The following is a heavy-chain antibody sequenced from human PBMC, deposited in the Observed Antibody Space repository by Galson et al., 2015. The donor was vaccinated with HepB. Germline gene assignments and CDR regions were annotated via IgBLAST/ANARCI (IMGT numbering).Heavy chain of an antibody. Sequence: SLRLSCAASGFTFSDSYMTWIRQAPGKGLEWVSYISSSSHYTNYADSVKGRFTISRDNANNSLYLQMNSLRGEDTAIYYCARDKDYDVLTGSILGVYHYAMDVWGQGTTVTVSS. V-gene: IGHV3-11*06. CDR3: ARDKDYDVLTGSILGVYHYAMDV. CDR1: GFTFSDSY. CDR2: ISSSSHYT. D-gene: IGHD3-9*01. J-gene: IGHJ6*02.